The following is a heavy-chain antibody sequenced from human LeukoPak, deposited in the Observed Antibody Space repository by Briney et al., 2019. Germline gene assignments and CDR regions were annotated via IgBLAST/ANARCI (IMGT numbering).Heavy chain of an antibody. D-gene: IGHD3-3*01. CDR3: ARPYDFWSGPVDY. CDR1: DGSISSSSYY. V-gene: IGHV4-39*01. J-gene: IGHJ4*02. Sequence: PSETLSLTCTVSDGSISSSSYYWGWIRQPPGKGLEWIGSIYYSGSTYYNPSLKSRVTISVDTSKNQFSLKLSSVTAADTAVYYCARPYDFWSGPVDYWGQGTLVTVSS. CDR2: IYYSGST.